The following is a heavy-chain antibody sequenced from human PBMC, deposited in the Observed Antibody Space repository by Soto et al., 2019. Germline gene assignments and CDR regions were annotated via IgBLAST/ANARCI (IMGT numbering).Heavy chain of an antibody. J-gene: IGHJ5*02. D-gene: IGHD2-2*01. V-gene: IGHV1-69*13. Sequence: SVKVSCKASGGTFSSYAISWVRQAPGQGLEWMGGITPIFGTANYAQKFQGRVTITADESTSTAYMELSSLRSEDTAVYYCARPYCSSTSCLNWFDPWGQGTLVTVSS. CDR1: GGTFSSYA. CDR2: ITPIFGTA. CDR3: ARPYCSSTSCLNWFDP.